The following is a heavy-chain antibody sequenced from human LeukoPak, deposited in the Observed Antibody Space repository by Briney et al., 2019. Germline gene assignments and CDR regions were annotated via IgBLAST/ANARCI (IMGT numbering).Heavy chain of an antibody. J-gene: IGHJ3*02. Sequence: ASVKVSCKASGYTFTSYAMNWVRQAPGQGLEWMGWINTNTGNPTYAQGFTGRFVFSLDTSVSTAYLQISSLKAEDTAVYYCARDLRDHYCSGGSCYSAVAFDIWGQGTMVTVSS. CDR3: ARDLRDHYCSGGSCYSAVAFDI. CDR1: GYTFTSYA. CDR2: INTNTGNP. D-gene: IGHD2-15*01. V-gene: IGHV7-4-1*02.